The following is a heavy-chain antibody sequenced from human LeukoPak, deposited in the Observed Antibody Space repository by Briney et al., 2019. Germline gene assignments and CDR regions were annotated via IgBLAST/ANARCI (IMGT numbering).Heavy chain of an antibody. CDR1: GYSFTDYY. CDR3: ARGVAANGRRLDP. D-gene: IGHD2-15*01. Sequence: EASVKVSCKTSGYSFTDYYIHWVRQAPGQGFEWLGWTSPKSGGTNYAQKFQDSVSLTRDTSIDTAYMELTSLRLDDTAIYYCARGVAANGRRLDPWGQGTLITVSS. J-gene: IGHJ5*02. V-gene: IGHV1-2*02. CDR2: TSPKSGGT.